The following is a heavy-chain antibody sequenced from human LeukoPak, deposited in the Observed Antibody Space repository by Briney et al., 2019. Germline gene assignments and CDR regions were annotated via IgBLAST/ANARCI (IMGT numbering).Heavy chain of an antibody. CDR1: GSTFSTYG. D-gene: IGHD3-22*01. Sequence: GGSLRLSWAPPGSTFSTYGMHWVRQPPAKGLEWVAFIGYDGSEIHYADSVKGRFTISRDNSKNTVHLQMGGLRGEDTAVYYCAKRGKDSPGYYNYFDSWGQGTLVTVSS. CDR2: IGYDGSEI. V-gene: IGHV3-30*02. J-gene: IGHJ4*02. CDR3: AKRGKDSPGYYNYFDS.